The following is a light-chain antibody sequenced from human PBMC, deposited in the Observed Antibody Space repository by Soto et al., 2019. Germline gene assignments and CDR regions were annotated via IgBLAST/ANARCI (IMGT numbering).Light chain of an antibody. CDR1: QSVSSN. J-gene: IGKJ1*01. V-gene: IGKV3-15*01. Sequence: EIVMTQSPATLSVSPEERATLSCRASQSVSSNLACYQQKPGQAPRLLIYGASTRATGIPARFSGSGSGTEFTLTICSLQSEDFAVYYCQQYNNWPWTFGQGTKV. CDR3: QQYNNWPWT. CDR2: GAS.